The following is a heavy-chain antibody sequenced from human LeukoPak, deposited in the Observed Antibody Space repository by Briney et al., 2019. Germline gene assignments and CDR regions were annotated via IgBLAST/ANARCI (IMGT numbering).Heavy chain of an antibody. V-gene: IGHV3-66*01. CDR2: IYSGGST. CDR3: ARAPGTTFDY. J-gene: IGHJ4*02. CDR1: GFTFNTYA. D-gene: IGHD1-7*01. Sequence: QTGGSLRLSCAASGFTFNTYAMSWVRQAPGKGLEWVSVIYSGGSTYYADSVKGRFTISRDNSKNTLYLQMNSLRAEDTAVYYCARAPGTTFDYWGQGTLVTVSS.